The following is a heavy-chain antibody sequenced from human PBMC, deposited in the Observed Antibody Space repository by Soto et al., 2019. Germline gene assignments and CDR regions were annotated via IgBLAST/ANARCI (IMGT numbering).Heavy chain of an antibody. V-gene: IGHV3-23*01. J-gene: IGHJ6*02. CDR1: GFTFSSYA. CDR3: AKGGLRFSPHGMDV. D-gene: IGHD3-3*01. Sequence: LRLSCAASGFTFSSYAMSWFRQAPGKGLEWVSAISGSGGSTYYADSVKGRFTISRDNSKNTLYLQMNSLRAEDTAVYYCAKGGLRFSPHGMDVLGQGTTVTVSS. CDR2: ISGSGGST.